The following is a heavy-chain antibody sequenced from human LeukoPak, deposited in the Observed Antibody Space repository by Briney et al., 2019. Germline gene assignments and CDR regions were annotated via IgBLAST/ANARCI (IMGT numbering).Heavy chain of an antibody. CDR2: INHSGST. Sequence: SETLSFTCAVYGGSFSGYYWSWIRQPPGKGLEWIGEINHSGSTNYNPSLKSRVTISVDTSKNQFSLKLSSVTAADTAVYYCARDSGSYNFDDWGQGTLVTVSS. J-gene: IGHJ4*02. CDR1: GGSFSGYY. CDR3: ARDSGSYNFDD. D-gene: IGHD1-26*01. V-gene: IGHV4-34*01.